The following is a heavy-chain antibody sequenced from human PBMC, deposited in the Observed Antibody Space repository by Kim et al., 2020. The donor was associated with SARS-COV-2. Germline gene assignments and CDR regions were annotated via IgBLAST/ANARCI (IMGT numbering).Heavy chain of an antibody. CDR1: GGSISSSSYY. Sequence: SETLSLTCTVSGGSISSSSYYWGWIRQPPGKGLEWIGSIYYSGSTYYNPSLKSRVTISVDTAKNQFSLKLSSVTAADTAVDYCAREPQGFQFFPPGRFDPWGQGTLVTVSS. CDR3: AREPQGFQFFPPGRFDP. CDR2: IYYSGST. J-gene: IGHJ5*02. V-gene: IGHV4-39*07. D-gene: IGHD3-3*01.